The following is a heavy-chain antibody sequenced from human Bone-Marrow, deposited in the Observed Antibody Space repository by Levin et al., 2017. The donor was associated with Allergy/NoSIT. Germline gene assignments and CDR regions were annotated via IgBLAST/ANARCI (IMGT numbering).Heavy chain of an antibody. CDR2: IKQDGSEK. V-gene: IGHV3-7*01. J-gene: IGHJ6*02. CDR1: GFTFSSYW. Sequence: GESLKISCAASGFTFSSYWMSWVRQAPGKGLEWVANIKQDGSEKYYVDSVKGRFTISRDNAKNSLYLQMNSLRAEDTAVYYCARALVELVAPYYYYYYGMDVWGQGTTVTVSS. D-gene: IGHD2-8*02. CDR3: ARALVELVAPYYYYYYGMDV.